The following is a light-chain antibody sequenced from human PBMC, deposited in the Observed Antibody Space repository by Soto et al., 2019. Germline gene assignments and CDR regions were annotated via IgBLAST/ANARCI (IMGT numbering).Light chain of an antibody. CDR3: LRDYSYPRT. V-gene: IGKV1-6*01. CDR1: QDIRTE. Sequence: AIQMTQSPSSLSASVGDRVTITCRASQDIRTELGWYQQKPGNAPKLLIYATSILQSGVPSRFSGIGSGTDFTLTISSLQPEDFATYYGLRDYSYPRTFGQGTKVEIK. CDR2: ATS. J-gene: IGKJ1*01.